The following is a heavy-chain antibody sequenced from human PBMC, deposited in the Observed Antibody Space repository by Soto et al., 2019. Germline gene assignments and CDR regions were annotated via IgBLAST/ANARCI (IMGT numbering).Heavy chain of an antibody. Sequence: QVQLVQSGAEVKKPGSSVKVSCEASGGTFKTYSINWVRQAPGQGVEWMGGIIPIFGTTNYAQKFRGRVTITADESTSTAYMALSSLRSDDTAVYYCATNHRAVTIDYYSYGLDVWGQGITLTVSS. CDR2: IIPIFGTT. CDR3: ATNHRAVTIDYYSYGLDV. CDR1: GGTFKTYS. V-gene: IGHV1-69*01. D-gene: IGHD4-17*01. J-gene: IGHJ6*02.